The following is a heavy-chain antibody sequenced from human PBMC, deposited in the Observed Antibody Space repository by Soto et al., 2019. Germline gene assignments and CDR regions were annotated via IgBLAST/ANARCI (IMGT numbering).Heavy chain of an antibody. CDR1: GFPFNNYY. D-gene: IGHD6-6*01. J-gene: IGHJ4*02. CDR2: IWYDGSNK. Sequence: PGGSLRLSCAASGFPFNNYYMTWVRQASGKGLEWVAVIWYDGSNKYYADSVKGRFTISRDNSKNTLYLQMNSLRAEDTAVYYCARDNDSSSSVDYWGQGTLVTVSS. V-gene: IGHV3-33*08. CDR3: ARDNDSSSSVDY.